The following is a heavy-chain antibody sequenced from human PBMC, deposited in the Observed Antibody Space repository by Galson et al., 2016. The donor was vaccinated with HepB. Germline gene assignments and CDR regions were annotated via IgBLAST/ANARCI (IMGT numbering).Heavy chain of an antibody. V-gene: IGHV3-23*01. CDR1: GFTFSNYD. D-gene: IGHD1-26*01. CDR2: ISTTSGII. Sequence: SLRLSCAASGFTFSNYDMSWVRQAPGKGLEWVSGISTTSGIIYYADSVKGRFTISRDNSKNTLYLQMNSLRAEDTAVYYCAKRVTQERVVGAFDNWGQGTLVTVSS. CDR3: AKRVTQERVVGAFDN. J-gene: IGHJ4*02.